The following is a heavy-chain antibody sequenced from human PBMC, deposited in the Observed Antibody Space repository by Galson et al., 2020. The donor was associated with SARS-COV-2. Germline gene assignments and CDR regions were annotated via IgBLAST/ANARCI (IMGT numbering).Heavy chain of an antibody. CDR2: ISSSSDYI. CDR3: AREASWAMFGMDV. D-gene: IGHD1-26*01. J-gene: IGHJ6*02. V-gene: IGHV3-21*01. CDR1: GFTFNIYT. Sequence: GGSLRLSCEVSGFTFNIYTMTWVRQAPGKGLEWVSSISSSSDYIYYADSLKGRFIISRDNAKNSLYLQLNSLRDEDTAVYYCAREASWAMFGMDVWGQGTTVTVSS.